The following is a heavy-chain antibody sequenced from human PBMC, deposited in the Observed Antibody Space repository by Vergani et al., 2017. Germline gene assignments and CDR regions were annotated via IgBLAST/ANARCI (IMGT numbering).Heavy chain of an antibody. Sequence: QVQLVQSGAEVKKPGSSVKVSCKASGGTFSSYAISWVRQAPRQGLEWMGRIIPILGIANYAQKFQGRVTITADKSTSTAYMELSSLRSEDTAVYYCARVLDSVSYLLDYYGMDVWGQGTTVTVSS. CDR3: ARVLDSVSYLLDYYGMDV. V-gene: IGHV1-69*04. CDR2: IIPILGIA. CDR1: GGTFSSYA. J-gene: IGHJ6*02. D-gene: IGHD1-26*01.